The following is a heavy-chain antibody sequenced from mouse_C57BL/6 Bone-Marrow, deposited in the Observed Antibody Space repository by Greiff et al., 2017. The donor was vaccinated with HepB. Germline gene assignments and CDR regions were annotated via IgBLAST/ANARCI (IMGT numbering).Heavy chain of an antibody. CDR2: IYPRSGNT. Sequence: VKLVESGAELARPGASVKLSCKASGYTFTSYGISWVKQRTGQGLEWIGEIYPRSGNTYYNEKFKGKATLTADKSSSTAYMELRSLTSEDSAVYFWAIDYYGSSYGFAYWGQGTLVTVSA. D-gene: IGHD1-1*01. J-gene: IGHJ3*01. CDR1: GYTFTSYG. V-gene: IGHV1-81*01. CDR3: AIDYYGSSYGFAY.